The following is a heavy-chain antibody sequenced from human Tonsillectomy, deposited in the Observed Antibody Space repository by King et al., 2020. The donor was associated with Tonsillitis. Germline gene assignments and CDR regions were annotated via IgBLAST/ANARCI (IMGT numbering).Heavy chain of an antibody. J-gene: IGHJ4*02. D-gene: IGHD6-13*01. CDR3: VRGAGYSSSWHPGY. CDR1: GYTFINYY. V-gene: IGHV1-46*01. Sequence: EQLVQSGAEVKKPGASVKVSCKASGYTFINYYVHWVRQAPGQGPEWMGVINPSGGSTSYAQRFQGRVSMTRDTSTSTVYMELSSLRSEDTAVYYCVRGAGYSSSWHPGYWGQGTLVTVSS. CDR2: INPSGGST.